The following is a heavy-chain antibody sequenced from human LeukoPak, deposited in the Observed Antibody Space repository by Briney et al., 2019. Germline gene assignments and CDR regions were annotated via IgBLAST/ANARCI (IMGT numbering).Heavy chain of an antibody. CDR1: GGSISSYY. V-gene: IGHV4-4*07. Sequence: SETLSLTCTVSGGSISSYYWSWIRQPAGKGLEWIGRIYTSGSTNYNPSLKSRVTMSVDTSRSQISLKLSSVTAADTAVYYCARPARSSSRDYWGQGALVTVSS. CDR2: IYTSGST. J-gene: IGHJ4*02. CDR3: ARPARSSSRDY. D-gene: IGHD6-13*01.